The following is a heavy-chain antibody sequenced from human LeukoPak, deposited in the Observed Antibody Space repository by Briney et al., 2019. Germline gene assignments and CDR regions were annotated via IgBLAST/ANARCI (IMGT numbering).Heavy chain of an antibody. V-gene: IGHV3-74*01. CDR2: INSDGSAT. CDR1: GFTFSSYW. CDR3: TRDHGLDV. J-gene: IGHJ6*02. Sequence: GGSLRLSCAASGFTFSSYWMSWVRQAPGKGLMWVSQINSDGSATSCTDPVKGRCTISRDNAKNMLYLEMNSLRVEDTAVYFCTRDHGLDVWGQGTTVTVSS.